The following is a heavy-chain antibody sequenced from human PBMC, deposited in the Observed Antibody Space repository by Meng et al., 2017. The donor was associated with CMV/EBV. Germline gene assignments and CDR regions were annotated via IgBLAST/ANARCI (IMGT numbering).Heavy chain of an antibody. Sequence: GGSLRLSCAASGFTFSSYWMSWVRQAPGKGLEWVANIKQDGSEKYYVDSVKGRFTISRDNAKNSLYLQMNSLRAEDTAVYYCARERTYLRGYSGYDFRYFDYWGQGTPVTVSS. J-gene: IGHJ4*02. CDR2: IKQDGSEK. V-gene: IGHV3-7*01. CDR3: ARERTYLRGYSGYDFRYFDY. CDR1: GFTFSSYW. D-gene: IGHD5-12*01.